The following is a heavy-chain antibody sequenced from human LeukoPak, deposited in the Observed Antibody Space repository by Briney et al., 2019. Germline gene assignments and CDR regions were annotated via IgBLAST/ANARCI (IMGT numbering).Heavy chain of an antibody. J-gene: IGHJ5*02. CDR2: INHSGST. D-gene: IGHD3-10*01. CDR1: GGSFSGYY. Sequence: PSETLSLTCAVYGGSFSGYYWSWIRQPPGKGLEWIGEINHSGSTNYNPSLKSRVTISVDTSKNQFSLKLSSVTAADTAVYYCAREGGSGSYYRFDPWGQGTLVTVSS. CDR3: AREGGSGSYYRFDP. V-gene: IGHV4-34*01.